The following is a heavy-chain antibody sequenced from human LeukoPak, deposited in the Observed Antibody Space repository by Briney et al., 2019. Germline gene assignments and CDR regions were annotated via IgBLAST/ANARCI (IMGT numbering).Heavy chain of an antibody. CDR1: GYTFTGYY. CDR3: ARVQERITMIVPFDY. V-gene: IGHV1-2*02. D-gene: IGHD3-22*01. Sequence: GASVKVSCKASGYTFTGYYMHWVRQAPGQGLEWMGWINPNSGGTNYAQKFQGRVTMTRDTSISTAYMELSRLRSDDTAVYYCARVQERITMIVPFDYWGQGTLVTVSS. CDR2: INPNSGGT. J-gene: IGHJ4*02.